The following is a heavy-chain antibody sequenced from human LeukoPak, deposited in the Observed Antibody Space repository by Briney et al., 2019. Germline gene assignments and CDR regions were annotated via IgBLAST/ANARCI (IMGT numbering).Heavy chain of an antibody. CDR3: ATGSQGRLLWFGELSYFDY. V-gene: IGHV4-59*10. D-gene: IGHD3-10*01. CDR2: IYTSGST. Sequence: SETLSLTCAVYGGSFSSYYWSWIRQPAGKGLEWIGRIYTSGSTNYNPSLKSRVTMSVDTSKNQFSLKLSSVTAADTAVYYCATGSQGRLLWFGELSYFDYWGQGTLVTVSS. CDR1: GGSFSSYY. J-gene: IGHJ4*02.